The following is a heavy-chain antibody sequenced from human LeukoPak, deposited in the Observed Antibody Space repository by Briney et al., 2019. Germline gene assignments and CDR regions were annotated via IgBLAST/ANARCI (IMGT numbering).Heavy chain of an antibody. CDR3: ARGVRWELRD. V-gene: IGHV4-34*01. D-gene: IGHD1-26*01. J-gene: IGHJ4*02. CDR2: INHSGST. Sequence: SETLSLTCAAYGGSFSGYYWSWIRQPPGKGLEWIGEINHSGSTNYNPSLKSRVTISVDTSKNQFSLKLSSVTAADTAVYYCARGVRWELRDWGQGTLVTVSS. CDR1: GGSFSGYY.